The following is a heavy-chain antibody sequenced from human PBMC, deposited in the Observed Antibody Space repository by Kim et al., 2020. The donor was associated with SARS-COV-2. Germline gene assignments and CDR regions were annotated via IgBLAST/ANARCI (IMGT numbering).Heavy chain of an antibody. CDR3: ARGGPGTMVRGVIAY. V-gene: IGHV4-34*01. CDR2: INHSGST. CDR1: GGSFSGYY. D-gene: IGHD3-10*01. Sequence: SETLSLTCAVYGGSFSGYYWSWIRQPPGKGLEWIGEINHSGSTNYNPSLKSRVTISVDTSKNQFSLKLSSVTAADTAVYYCARGGPGTMVRGVIAYWGQGTLVTVSS. J-gene: IGHJ4*02.